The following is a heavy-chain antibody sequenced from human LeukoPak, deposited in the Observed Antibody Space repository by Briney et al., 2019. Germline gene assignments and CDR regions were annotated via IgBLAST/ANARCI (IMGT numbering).Heavy chain of an antibody. CDR2: IYSGGST. CDR3: ARESLSKDDAFDI. D-gene: IGHD3-16*01. Sequence: GSLRLSCAASGFTVSSNYMSWVRQAPGKGLEWVSVIYSGGSTYYADSVKGRFTISRDNAKNSLYLQMNSLRAEDTAVYYCARESLSKDDAFDIWGQGTMVTVSS. CDR1: GFTVSSNY. V-gene: IGHV3-66*01. J-gene: IGHJ3*02.